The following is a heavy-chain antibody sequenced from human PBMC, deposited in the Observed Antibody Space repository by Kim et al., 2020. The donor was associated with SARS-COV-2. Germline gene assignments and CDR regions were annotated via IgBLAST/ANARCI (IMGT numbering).Heavy chain of an antibody. CDR3: ARYQTAYYYYGMDV. V-gene: IGHV4-59*01. Sequence: NPSLKSRVTISVDTSKNQFSLKLSSVTAADTAVYYCARYQTAYYYYGMDVWGQGTTVTVSS. D-gene: IGHD2-2*01. J-gene: IGHJ6*02.